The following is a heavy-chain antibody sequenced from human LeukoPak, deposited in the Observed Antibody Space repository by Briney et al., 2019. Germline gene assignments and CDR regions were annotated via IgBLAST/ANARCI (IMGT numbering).Heavy chain of an antibody. V-gene: IGHV3-64*01. D-gene: IGHD6-19*01. J-gene: IGHJ4*02. CDR3: ARGYSSGWYFSRGIDY. Sequence: GGSLRLSCAASGFTFSSYAMHWVRQAPGKGLEYVSAISSNGGSTYYANSVKGRFTISRDNSKNTLYLQMGSLRAEDMAVYYCARGYSSGWYFSRGIDYWGQGTLVTVSS. CDR2: ISSNGGST. CDR1: GFTFSSYA.